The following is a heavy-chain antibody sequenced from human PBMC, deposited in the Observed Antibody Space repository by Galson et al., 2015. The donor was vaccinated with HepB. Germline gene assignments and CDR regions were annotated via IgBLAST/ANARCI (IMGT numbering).Heavy chain of an antibody. CDR2: ISTSSSII. Sequence: SLRLSCAASGFTFSSYSMNWVRQAPGKGLEWVSYISTSSSIIYYADSVKGRFTISRDNAKKSLYLQMNSLRAEDTAVYFCARDGGDSNFDYWGQGTLVTDSS. J-gene: IGHJ4*02. CDR1: GFTFSSYS. CDR3: ARDGGDSNFDY. V-gene: IGHV3-48*01. D-gene: IGHD3-16*01.